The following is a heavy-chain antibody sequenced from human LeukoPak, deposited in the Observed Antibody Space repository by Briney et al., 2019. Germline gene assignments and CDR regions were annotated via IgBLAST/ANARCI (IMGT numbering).Heavy chain of an antibody. V-gene: IGHV3-23*01. CDR1: GFTFSSYA. CDR2: ISGSGGST. D-gene: IGHD3-9*01. J-gene: IGHJ6*03. CDR3: XXEXRYXDWLFHRGYYYYYMDV. Sequence: GGSLRLSCAASGFTFSSYAMSWVRQAPGKGLEWVSAISGSGGSTYYADSVKGRFTISRDNSKNTLYLQMNSLRAEDTAVYYCXXEXRYXDWLFHRGYYYYYMDVWGKGTTVTVSS.